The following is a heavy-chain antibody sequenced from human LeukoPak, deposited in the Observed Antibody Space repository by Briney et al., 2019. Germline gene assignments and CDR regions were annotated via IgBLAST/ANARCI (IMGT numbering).Heavy chain of an antibody. CDR2: IRYDGSNK. V-gene: IGHV3-30*02. Sequence: GGSLRLSCAASGFTFSSYGMHWVRQAPGKGLEWVAFIRYDGSNKYYADSVKGRFTISRDNSKNTLYLQMNSLGAEDTAVYFCAKDPWLVRGSYFDYWGQGTLVTVSS. CDR1: GFTFSSYG. CDR3: AKDPWLVRGSYFDY. J-gene: IGHJ4*02. D-gene: IGHD6-19*01.